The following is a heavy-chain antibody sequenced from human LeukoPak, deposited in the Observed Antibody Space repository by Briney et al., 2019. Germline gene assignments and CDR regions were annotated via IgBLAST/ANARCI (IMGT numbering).Heavy chain of an antibody. CDR2: ISGSGGSA. CDR3: AKMVHTEQWLVPFDY. CDR1: GFTFSNFA. Sequence: GGSLRLSCAASGFTFSNFAMNWVRQAPGKGLEWVSTISGSGGSAYYADSVKGRFTISRDNSKSTLYLQMNSLRAEDTAVYYCAKMVHTEQWLVPFDYWGQGTLVTVSS. J-gene: IGHJ4*02. D-gene: IGHD6-19*01. V-gene: IGHV3-23*01.